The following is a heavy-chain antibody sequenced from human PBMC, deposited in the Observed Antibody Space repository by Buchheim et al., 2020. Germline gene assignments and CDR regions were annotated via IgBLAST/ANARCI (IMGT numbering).Heavy chain of an antibody. CDR1: GFTFSTYA. D-gene: IGHD6-19*01. CDR3: ARDQWGSGGIQH. CDR2: ISYDGSEK. V-gene: IGHV3-30-3*01. Sequence: QVQVVESGGGVVQPGRSLRLSCAASGFTFSTYAMHWVRQAPGKGLAWVALISYDGSEKYYADSVKGRFTISRDNSKNTLYLQMNTLKTEDTAVYYCARDQWGSGGIQHWGQGTL. J-gene: IGHJ1*01.